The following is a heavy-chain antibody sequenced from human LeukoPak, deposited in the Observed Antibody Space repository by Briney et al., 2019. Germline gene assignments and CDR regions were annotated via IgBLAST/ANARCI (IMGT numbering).Heavy chain of an antibody. CDR2: ISGSGGST. D-gene: IGHD3-10*01. J-gene: IGHJ6*04. CDR3: AKDGNVYGSGSYYLRDYYYGMDV. CDR1: GFTFSSYA. Sequence: PGGSLRLSCAASGFTFSSYAMSWVRQAPGKGLEWVSAISGSGGSTYYADSVKGRFTISRDNSKNTLFLQMNSLRAEDTAVYYCAKDGNVYGSGSYYLRDYYYGMDVWGKETTVTVSS. V-gene: IGHV3-23*01.